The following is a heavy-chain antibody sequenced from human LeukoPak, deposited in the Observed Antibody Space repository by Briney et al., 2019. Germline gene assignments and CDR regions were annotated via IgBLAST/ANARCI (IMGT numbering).Heavy chain of an antibody. Sequence: GASLKVSCKASGYTLTSYDINWVRQATGQGLEWMGWMNPDSGNTGYAQKFQGRVTMTRNTSISTAYMELYSLESEDTAVYYCARGIARGVPYNWFDPWGQGTLVTVSS. V-gene: IGHV1-8*01. CDR3: ARGIARGVPYNWFDP. CDR1: GYTLTSYD. CDR2: MNPDSGNT. J-gene: IGHJ5*02. D-gene: IGHD3-10*01.